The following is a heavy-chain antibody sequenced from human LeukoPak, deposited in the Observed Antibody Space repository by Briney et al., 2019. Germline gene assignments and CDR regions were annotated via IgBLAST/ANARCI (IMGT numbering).Heavy chain of an antibody. CDR1: GYSISSGYY. Sequence: SETLSLTCTVSGYSISSGYYWGWMRQPPGRGLEWIGSIYHSGSTYYNPSLKSRVTISVDTSRNQFSLKLSSVTAADTAVYYCAKGPQVDLAAAGPFDYWGQGTLVTVSS. D-gene: IGHD6-13*01. CDR2: IYHSGST. CDR3: AKGPQVDLAAAGPFDY. V-gene: IGHV4-38-2*02. J-gene: IGHJ4*02.